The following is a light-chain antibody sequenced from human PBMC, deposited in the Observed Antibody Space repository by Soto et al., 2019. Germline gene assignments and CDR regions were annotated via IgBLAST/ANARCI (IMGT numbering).Light chain of an antibody. V-gene: IGKV3-20*01. J-gene: IGKJ1*01. CDR3: EQYDSSWRT. CDR1: QSISSSY. Sequence: EIVLTQSPGTLPLAPGERPTLSCRASQSISSSYLAWYQQKPGKAPRLLIYGPSSLPTGIPDRFNASGSGKDFTLTIYGLEPEDFGVYSCEQYDSSWRTVGQGTEVDSK. CDR2: GPS.